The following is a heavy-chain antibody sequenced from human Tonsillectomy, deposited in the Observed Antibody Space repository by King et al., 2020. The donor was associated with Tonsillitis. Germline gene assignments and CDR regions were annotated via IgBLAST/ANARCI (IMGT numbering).Heavy chain of an antibody. Sequence: QLQESGPGLVKPSETLSLTCTVSGGSISSYYWSWIRQPPGKGLEWIGYIYYSGSTNYNPSLKSRVTISVDTSKNQFSLKLSSVTAADTAVYYCARHAGDSDYHRGYYYYMDVWGKGTTVTVSS. J-gene: IGHJ6*03. V-gene: IGHV4-59*08. CDR1: GGSISSYY. D-gene: IGHD5-12*01. CDR3: ARHAGDSDYHRGYYYYMDV. CDR2: IYYSGST.